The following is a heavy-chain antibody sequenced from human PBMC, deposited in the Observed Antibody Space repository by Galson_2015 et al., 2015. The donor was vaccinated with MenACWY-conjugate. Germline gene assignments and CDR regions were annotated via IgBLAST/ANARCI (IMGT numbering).Heavy chain of an antibody. CDR3: AREMGYFDH. D-gene: IGHD6-13*01. Sequence: SVKVSCKASGLIFTNSGFNWVRQAPAQGLEWMGWLSASNGNAKYAQKFQGRVTLTTDRSTSTAYMELRNLTSDDTALYYCAREMGYFDHWGQGSLVTVSS. V-gene: IGHV1-18*04. CDR2: LSASNGNA. J-gene: IGHJ4*02. CDR1: GLIFTNSG.